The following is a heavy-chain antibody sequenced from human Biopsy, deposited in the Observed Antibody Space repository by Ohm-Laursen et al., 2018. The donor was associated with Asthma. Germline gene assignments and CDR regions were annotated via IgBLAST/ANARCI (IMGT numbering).Heavy chain of an antibody. V-gene: IGHV1-24*01. Sequence: ASVKVSCNISGYSLTDLSMHWVRQAPGQGLEWMGGHDHEVGGTVNAWRFQCRVTMTEDTSTDTAYMELSGLRFDDTAIYYCAGPSPSRGILYYYYHMDVWGQGTTVIVSS. CDR3: AGPSPSRGILYYYYHMDV. D-gene: IGHD2-2*01. J-gene: IGHJ6*02. CDR2: HDHEVGGT. CDR1: GYSLTDLS.